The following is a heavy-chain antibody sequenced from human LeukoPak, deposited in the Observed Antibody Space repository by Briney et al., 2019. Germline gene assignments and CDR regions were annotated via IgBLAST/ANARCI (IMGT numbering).Heavy chain of an antibody. Sequence: SETLSLTCAVYGGSFSGYYWSWIRQPPGKGLEWIGEINHSGSTNYNPFLKSRVTISVDTSKNQFSLKLSSVTAADTAVYYCARQPYYYDSSGYLRYYFDYWGQGTLVTVSS. CDR1: GGSFSGYY. CDR3: ARQPYYYDSSGYLRYYFDY. J-gene: IGHJ4*02. V-gene: IGHV4-34*01. CDR2: INHSGST. D-gene: IGHD3-22*01.